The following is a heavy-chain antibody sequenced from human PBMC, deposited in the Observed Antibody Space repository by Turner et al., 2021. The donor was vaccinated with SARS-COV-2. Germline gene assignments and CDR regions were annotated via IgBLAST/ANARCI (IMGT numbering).Heavy chain of an antibody. CDR3: ANSLGDENY. J-gene: IGHJ4*02. Sequence: VQLVESGGGLVQLGGSLQLHCAASGFDFSSFGMHWVRQAPGKGLEWVTAKSYEGRQKYYADSVKGRFAISRDNSKKTLFLELSSLKTEDAAGYYCANSLGDENYWGQGTLVTVSS. V-gene: IGHV3-30*18. D-gene: IGHD3-16*01. CDR2: KSYEGRQK. CDR1: GFDFSSFG.